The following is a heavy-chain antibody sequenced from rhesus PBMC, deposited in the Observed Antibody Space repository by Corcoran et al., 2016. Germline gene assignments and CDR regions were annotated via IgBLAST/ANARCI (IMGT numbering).Heavy chain of an antibody. CDR1: GGSISDDYY. CDR2: VSGGGGRP. CDR3: ARDGGLY. J-gene: IGHJ4*01. Sequence: QVKLQESGPGLVKPSETLSLTCAVSGGSISDDYYWSWIRQPPWKGLEWIGRVSGGGGRPDYNPSRKSRVTIATDTSKNQFSLKLRSVTAADTAVYFCARDGGLYWGQGVLVTVSS. V-gene: IGHV4-173*01. D-gene: IGHD3-9*01.